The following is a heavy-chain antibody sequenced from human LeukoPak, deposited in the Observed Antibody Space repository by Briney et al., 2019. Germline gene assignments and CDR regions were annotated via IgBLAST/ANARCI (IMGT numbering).Heavy chain of an antibody. CDR1: GFTFSSYA. Sequence: QPGGSLRLSCAASGFTFSSYAMSWVRQAPGKGLEWVSGISVSGDSTYYADSVKGRSTISRDSSKNTLYLQMNSLRAEDTAVYYCARGDSSGYSYPTRAEYFHHWGQGTLVTVSS. J-gene: IGHJ1*01. V-gene: IGHV3-23*01. CDR2: ISVSGDST. CDR3: ARGDSSGYSYPTRAEYFHH. D-gene: IGHD3-22*01.